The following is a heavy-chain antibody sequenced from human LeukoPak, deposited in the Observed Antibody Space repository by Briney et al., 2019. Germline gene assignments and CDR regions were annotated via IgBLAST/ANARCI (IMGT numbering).Heavy chain of an antibody. J-gene: IGHJ4*02. CDR2: MNQDGSQK. V-gene: IGHV3-7*01. D-gene: IGHD6-19*01. CDR3: APGAVARSVPNY. CDR1: GFTFSSYW. Sequence: GGSLRLSCAASGFTFSSYWMSWVRQAPGKGLEWVANMNQDGSQKYYVDSVKGRFTVSRDNAKSSLYLQMNSLRAEDTAVYYCAPGAVARSVPNYWGQGTLVTVFS.